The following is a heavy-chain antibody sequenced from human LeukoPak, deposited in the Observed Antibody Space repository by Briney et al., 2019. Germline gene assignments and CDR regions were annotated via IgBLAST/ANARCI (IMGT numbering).Heavy chain of an antibody. D-gene: IGHD2-2*01. V-gene: IGHV3-23*01. CDR3: ANFHCSSTSCHLSGYFQH. Sequence: PGGSLRLSCAASGFTFSSYAMSWVRQAPGKGLDWVSAISVSAGSTYYEDSVKGRFTISRDYSKNTLYLQMNSLRAEDTAVYYCANFHCSSTSCHLSGYFQHWGQGTLVTVSS. CDR1: GFTFSSYA. CDR2: ISVSAGST. J-gene: IGHJ1*01.